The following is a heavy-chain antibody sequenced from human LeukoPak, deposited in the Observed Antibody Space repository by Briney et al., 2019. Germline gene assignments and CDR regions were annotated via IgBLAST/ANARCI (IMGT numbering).Heavy chain of an antibody. CDR3: AREYLVAGTGDY. D-gene: IGHD6-19*01. J-gene: IGHJ4*02. CDR2: ISSSSSYI. Sequence: GGSLRLSCAASGFTFSSYSMNWVRQAPGKGLEWVSSISSSSSYIYYADSVKGRFTISRDNAKNSLYLQMNSLRAEDTAVYYCAREYLVAGTGDYWGQGTLVTVSS. CDR1: GFTFSSYS. V-gene: IGHV3-21*01.